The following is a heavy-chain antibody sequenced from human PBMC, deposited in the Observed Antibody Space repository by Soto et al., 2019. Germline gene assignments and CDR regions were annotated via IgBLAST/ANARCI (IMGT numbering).Heavy chain of an antibody. CDR2: IYYSGST. J-gene: IGHJ3*02. V-gene: IGHV4-30-4*01. CDR1: GGSISSGDYY. CDR3: ARDPVEVDAFDI. Sequence: QVQVQESGPGLVKTSQTLSLTCTVSGGSISSGDYYWSWIRQPPGKGLEWIGYIYYSGSTYYNPSLKSRVTISVYTSKNQFSLKLSSVTAADTAVYYCARDPVEVDAFDIWGQGTMVTVSS.